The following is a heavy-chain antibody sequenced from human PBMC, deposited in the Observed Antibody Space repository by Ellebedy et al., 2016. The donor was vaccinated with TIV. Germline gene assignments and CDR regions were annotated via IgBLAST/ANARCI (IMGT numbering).Heavy chain of an antibody. V-gene: IGHV3-53*04. CDR2: GYT. CDR3: AKGSFPFGDKSERIYSFQY. D-gene: IGHD3-10*01. CDR1: GFIVSTNH. J-gene: IGHJ4*02. Sequence: GESLKISCTASGFIVSTNHMSWVRQAPGKGLEWVGGYTNYADSVKGRFTIATHNSRNTFYLQMTNLRTEDTAVYYFAKGSFPFGDKSERIYSFQYWGQGTLVTVSS.